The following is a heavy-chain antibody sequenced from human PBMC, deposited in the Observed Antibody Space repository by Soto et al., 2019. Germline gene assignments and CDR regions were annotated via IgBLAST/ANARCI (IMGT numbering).Heavy chain of an antibody. J-gene: IGHJ4*02. CDR1: GFTFDDYA. CDR3: AKGGFAYYDSSGPSDY. CDR2: ISWNSGSI. Sequence: GGSLRLSCAASGFTFDDYAMHWVRQAPGKGLEWVSGISWNSGSIGYADSVKGRFTISRDNAKNSLYLQMNSLRAEDTALYYCAKGGFAYYDSSGPSDYWGQGTLVTVS. V-gene: IGHV3-9*01. D-gene: IGHD3-22*01.